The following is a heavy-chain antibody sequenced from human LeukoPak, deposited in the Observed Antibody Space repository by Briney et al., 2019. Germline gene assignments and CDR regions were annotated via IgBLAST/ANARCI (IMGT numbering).Heavy chain of an antibody. CDR1: GFTFNSHA. V-gene: IGHV3-23*01. CDR2: ISGIDGST. J-gene: IGHJ5*02. D-gene: IGHD6-6*01. Sequence: PGGSLRLSCAASGFTFNSHAMNWVRQAPGKGLEWVSAISGIDGSTYYADSVKGRLTISRDNSKNTLYLQMNSLRAEDTAVYHCAKGKGYSSSSSDHWGQGTLVTVSS. CDR3: AKGKGYSSSSSDH.